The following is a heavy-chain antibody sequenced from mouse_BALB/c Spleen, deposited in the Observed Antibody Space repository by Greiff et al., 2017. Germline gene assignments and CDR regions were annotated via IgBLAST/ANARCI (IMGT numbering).Heavy chain of an antibody. J-gene: IGHJ3*01. CDR3: ARGAYGSYVAD. CDR1: GYTFTSYW. Sequence: VQLQQSGAELARPGASVKLSCKASGYTFTSYWMQWVKQRPGQGLEWIGAIYPGDGDTRYTQKFKGKATLTADKSSSTAYMQLSSLASEDSAVYYCARGAYGSYVADWGQGTLVTVSA. D-gene: IGHD1-1*02. V-gene: IGHV1-87*01. CDR2: IYPGDGDT.